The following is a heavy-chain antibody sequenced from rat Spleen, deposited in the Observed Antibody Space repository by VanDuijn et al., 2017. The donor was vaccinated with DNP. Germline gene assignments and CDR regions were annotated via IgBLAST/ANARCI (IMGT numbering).Heavy chain of an antibody. CDR3: ARLGTQGFAY. CDR2: INSAGST. D-gene: IGHD1-5*01. CDR1: GDSISSNY. V-gene: IGHV3-3*01. Sequence: EVQLQESGPGLVKPSQSLSLTCSATGDSISSNYWARIRKFPQNKLEWMGYINSAGSTTYNPSLKSRIPITRDTSKNQFFLQVNSVTTEDTATYYCARLGTQGFAYWGQGTLVTVSS. J-gene: IGHJ3*01.